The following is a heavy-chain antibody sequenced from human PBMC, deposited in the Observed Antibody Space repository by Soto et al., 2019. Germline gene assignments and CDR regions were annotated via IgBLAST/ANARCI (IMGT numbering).Heavy chain of an antibody. V-gene: IGHV3-33*01. CDR3: ARFDYGDYHFDFDY. D-gene: IGHD4-17*01. CDR2: IWYDGSNK. J-gene: IGHJ4*02. CDR1: GFTFSSYG. Sequence: QVQLVESGGGVVQPGRSLRLSCAASGFTFSSYGMHWVRQAPGKGLEWVAGIWYDGSNKYYADSVKGRFTISRDNSKNTLYLQMNSLRAEDTAVYYCARFDYGDYHFDFDYWGQGTLVTVSS.